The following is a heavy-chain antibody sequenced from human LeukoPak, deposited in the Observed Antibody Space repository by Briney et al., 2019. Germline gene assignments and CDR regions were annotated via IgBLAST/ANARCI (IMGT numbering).Heavy chain of an antibody. CDR3: AREGVGAFDY. V-gene: IGHV3-30*14. D-gene: IGHD1-26*01. Sequence: PGGSLRLSCAASGFTFSSYAMHWVRQAPGKGLEWVAVISYDGSNKYYADSVKGRFTISRDNSKNTLYLQMNSLRAEDTAVYYCAREGVGAFDYWGQGTLVTVSS. J-gene: IGHJ4*02. CDR2: ISYDGSNK. CDR1: GFTFSSYA.